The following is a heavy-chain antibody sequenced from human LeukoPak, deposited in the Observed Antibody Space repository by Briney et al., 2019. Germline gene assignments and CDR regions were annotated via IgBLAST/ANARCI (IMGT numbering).Heavy chain of an antibody. CDR1: GYSFTSYW. D-gene: IGHD2-21*02. CDR3: ARRKGYCGGDCYSNYFDY. CDR2: IYPGDSDT. V-gene: IGHV5-51*01. J-gene: IGHJ4*02. Sequence: GESLKISCEGSGYSFTSYWIGWVRQMPGKGLELMGIIYPGDSDTRYSPSFQGQVTISADKSISTAYLQWSSLKASDTAMYYCARRKGYCGGDCYSNYFDYWGQGTLVTVSS.